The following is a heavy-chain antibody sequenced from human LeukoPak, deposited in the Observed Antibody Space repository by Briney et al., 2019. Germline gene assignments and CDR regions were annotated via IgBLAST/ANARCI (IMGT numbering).Heavy chain of an antibody. CDR2: IYYSGST. V-gene: IGHV4-59*01. J-gene: IGHJ6*03. D-gene: IGHD4-11*01. CDR1: GGPFSSYY. CDR3: ARTEASNSYYYYDMDV. Sequence: SSETLSLTCAVSGGPFSSYYWSWIRQPPGKGLEWIGDIYYSGSTNYNPSLKSRVTISVDTSKNQFSLKLSSVTAADTAVYYCARTEASNSYYYYDMDVWGKGTTFTVSS.